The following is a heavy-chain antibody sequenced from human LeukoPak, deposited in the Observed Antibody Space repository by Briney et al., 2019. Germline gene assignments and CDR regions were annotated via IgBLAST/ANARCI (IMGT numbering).Heavy chain of an antibody. D-gene: IGHD1-26*01. Sequence: GGSLRLSCAASGFTFSDHYMDWVRQAPGKGLEWVGRTRNKASSYTTEYAASVKGRFTISRDDSKNSLYLQMNSLKTEDTAVYYCARERYSGSYYDYWGQGTLVTVSS. J-gene: IGHJ4*02. CDR3: ARERYSGSYYDY. CDR1: GFTFSDHY. V-gene: IGHV3-72*01. CDR2: TRNKASSYTT.